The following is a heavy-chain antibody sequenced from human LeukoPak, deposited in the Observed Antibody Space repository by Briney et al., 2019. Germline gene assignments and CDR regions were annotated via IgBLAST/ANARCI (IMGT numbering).Heavy chain of an antibody. CDR2: IYYSGST. CDR3: ARGLRYSYGHYYFDY. J-gene: IGHJ4*02. CDR1: GGSISSGGYY. Sequence: SETLSLTCTVSGGSISSGGYYWSWIRQHPGKGLEWIGYIYYSGSTYYDPSLKSRVTISVDTSKNQFSLKLSSVTAADTAVYYCARGLRYSYGHYYFDYWGQGTLVTVSS. D-gene: IGHD5-18*01. V-gene: IGHV4-31*03.